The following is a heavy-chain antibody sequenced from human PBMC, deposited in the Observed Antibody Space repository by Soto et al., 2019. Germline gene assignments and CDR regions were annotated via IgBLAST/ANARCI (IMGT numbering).Heavy chain of an antibody. Sequence: QVQLVESGGGVVQPGRSLRLSCAASGFTFSHYGMHWVRQAPGKGLAWVAVISYDGTNKYYADSVKGRFTISRDNSKNSMYLKMNSLRAEVTAVYDCAKDGGWLPGYFDYGMDVWGQGTTVTVSS. D-gene: IGHD6-19*01. CDR1: GFTFSHYG. CDR2: ISYDGTNK. CDR3: AKDGGWLPGYFDYGMDV. V-gene: IGHV3-30*18. J-gene: IGHJ6*02.